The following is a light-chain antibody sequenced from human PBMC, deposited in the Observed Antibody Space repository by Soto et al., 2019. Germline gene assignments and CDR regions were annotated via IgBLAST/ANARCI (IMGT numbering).Light chain of an antibody. V-gene: IGLV2-14*01. CDR2: DVS. Sequence: QSALTQPASVSGSPGQSITISCTGTTSDVGRYNYVSWYQQHPGKAPKLIIYDVSNRPSWVSNRFSGSKSGNTDSLTISGLQAEDEADYYCNSYTSSSTYVFGTGTKVTVL. J-gene: IGLJ1*01. CDR1: TSDVGRYNY. CDR3: NSYTSSSTYV.